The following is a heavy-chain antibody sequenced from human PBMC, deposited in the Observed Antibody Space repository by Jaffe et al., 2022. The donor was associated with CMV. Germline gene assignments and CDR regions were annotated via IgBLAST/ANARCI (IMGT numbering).Heavy chain of an antibody. CDR3: ARDRWGYCGGDCLSYFDL. J-gene: IGHJ2*01. V-gene: IGHV3-7*01. CDR2: IKQDGSEK. CDR1: GFTFSSYW. Sequence: EVQLVESGGGLVQPGGSLRLSCAASGFTFSSYWMSWVRQAPGKGLEWVANIKQDGSEKYYVDSVKGRFTISRDNAKNSLYLQMNSLRAEDTAVYYCARDRWGYCGGDCLSYFDLWGRGTLVTVSS. D-gene: IGHD2-21*02.